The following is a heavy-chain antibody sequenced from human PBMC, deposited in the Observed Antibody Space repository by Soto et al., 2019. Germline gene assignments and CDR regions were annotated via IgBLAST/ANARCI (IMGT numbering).Heavy chain of an antibody. Sequence: QVQLVQSGAEVKKPGASVKVSCKASGYTFTSYGISWVRQAPGQGLEWMGWISAYNGNTNYAQKLQGRVTMTTDTSTRTAYMELRSLRSDDTAVYYCARDSWIVVVVAATPLDYWGQGTLVTVSS. CDR1: GYTFTSYG. J-gene: IGHJ4*02. V-gene: IGHV1-18*01. CDR3: ARDSWIVVVVAATPLDY. CDR2: ISAYNGNT. D-gene: IGHD2-15*01.